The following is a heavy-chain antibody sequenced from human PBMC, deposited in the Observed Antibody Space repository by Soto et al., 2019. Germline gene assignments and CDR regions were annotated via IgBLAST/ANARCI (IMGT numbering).Heavy chain of an antibody. D-gene: IGHD3-3*01. Sequence: PXESLRISCKGSGYSFTSYWIGWVRQMPGKGLEWMGIIYPGDSDTRYSPSFQGQVTISADKSISTAYLQWSSLKASDTAMYYCARSPLYDFWSGYYTGGNWFDPWGQGTLVTVSS. CDR2: IYPGDSDT. CDR3: ARSPLYDFWSGYYTGGNWFDP. CDR1: GYSFTSYW. V-gene: IGHV5-51*01. J-gene: IGHJ5*02.